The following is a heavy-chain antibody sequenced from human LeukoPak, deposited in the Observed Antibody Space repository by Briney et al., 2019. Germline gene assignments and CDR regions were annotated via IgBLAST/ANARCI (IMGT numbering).Heavy chain of an antibody. CDR1: GFTFSSYD. D-gene: IGHD2-21*02. J-gene: IGHJ4*02. V-gene: IGHV3-48*03. Sequence: GGSLRLSCAASGFTFSSYDMNWVRQAPGKGLEWVSYISSSGSTIYYADSVKGRFTISRDNAKNSLYLQMNSLRAEDTAVYYCARRRGGDPTLDYWGQGTLVTVSS. CDR2: ISSSGSTI. CDR3: ARRRGGDPTLDY.